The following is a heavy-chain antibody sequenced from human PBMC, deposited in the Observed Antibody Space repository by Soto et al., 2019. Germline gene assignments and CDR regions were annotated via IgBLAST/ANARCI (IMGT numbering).Heavy chain of an antibody. D-gene: IGHD5-18*01. CDR2: IYYSGST. CDR1: GGSVSSGSYY. J-gene: IGHJ4*02. CDR3: ARDLLDTAMALVY. Sequence: SETLSLTCTVSGGSVSSGSYYWSWIRQPPGKGLEWIGYIYYSGSTNYNPSLKSRVTISVDTSKNQFSLKLSSVTAADTAVYYCARDLLDTAMALVYWGQGTLVTVSS. V-gene: IGHV4-61*01.